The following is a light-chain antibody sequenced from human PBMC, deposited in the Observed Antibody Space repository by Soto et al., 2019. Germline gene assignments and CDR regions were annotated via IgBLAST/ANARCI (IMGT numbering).Light chain of an antibody. V-gene: IGLV2-14*01. CDR3: SSFASTHTYV. CDR1: SSDVAFYNH. CDR2: EVN. Sequence: QSVLTQPASVSGSPGQSITISCTGTSSDVAFYNHVSWYQQHPGKAPKLLIYEVNNRPSGVSHRFSGSKSGNTASLTISGLQAEDEADYYCSSFASTHTYVFGTG. J-gene: IGLJ1*01.